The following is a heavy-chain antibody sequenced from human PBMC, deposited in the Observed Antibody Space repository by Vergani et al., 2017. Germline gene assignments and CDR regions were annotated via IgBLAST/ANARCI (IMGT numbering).Heavy chain of an antibody. J-gene: IGHJ4*02. CDR3: ARTAVVVAAIDY. V-gene: IGHV4-38-2*02. CDR1: GSSMTSGHC. D-gene: IGHD2-15*01. Sequence: QVQLQEPGPRLLKPSETLSLTCSVPGSSMTSGHCWGWVRKPPGRGLEWIGEINHSGSTNYNPSLKSRVTLPVETSKNQFSLKLSDVTVADTAVYYCARTAVVVAAIDYWGQGTLVTVSS. CDR2: INHSGST.